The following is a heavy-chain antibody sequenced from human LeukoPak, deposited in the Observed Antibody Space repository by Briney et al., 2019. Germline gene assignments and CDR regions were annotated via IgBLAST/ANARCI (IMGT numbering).Heavy chain of an antibody. Sequence: ASVKVSCKASGYTFTGYYMHWVRQAPGQGLEWMGWINPNSGGTNYAQKFQGRVTMTRDTSISTAYMELSRLRSDDTAVYYCARERDYGDYIFDYWGQGTLVTVSS. CDR2: INPNSGGT. CDR1: GYTFTGYY. J-gene: IGHJ4*02. V-gene: IGHV1-2*02. D-gene: IGHD4-17*01. CDR3: ARERDYGDYIFDY.